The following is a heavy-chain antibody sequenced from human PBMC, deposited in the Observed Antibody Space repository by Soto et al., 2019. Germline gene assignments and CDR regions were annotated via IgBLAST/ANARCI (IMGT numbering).Heavy chain of an antibody. CDR1: GFSLTTSGVV. Sequence: QITLKESGPVLVKPTQALTLTCTCSGFSLTTSGVVVGWIRQPPGKALEWLALVYWDDDTRYSPSLTNRLTLSRDTSKNQVVLTLTNVDPTDTGTYFCAHKGGFGYPESWGQGIMVTVS. CDR2: VYWDDDT. J-gene: IGHJ5*02. D-gene: IGHD5-18*01. CDR3: AHKGGFGYPES. V-gene: IGHV2-5*02.